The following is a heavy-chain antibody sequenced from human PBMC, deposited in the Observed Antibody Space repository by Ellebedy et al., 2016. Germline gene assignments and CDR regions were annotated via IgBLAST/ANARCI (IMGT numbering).Heavy chain of an antibody. V-gene: IGHV3-21*01. J-gene: IGHJ4*02. CDR1: GFTFNIAG. Sequence: GGSLRLSXAASGFTFNIAGMTWVRQAPGKGLEWVATIVFSGTATYYSDSVKGRFIISRDNAKNSLFLQMNSPRVEDTAVYYCARDGSEWSRDYWGQGTLVTVSS. CDR3: ARDGSEWSRDY. D-gene: IGHD3-3*01. CDR2: IVFSGTAT.